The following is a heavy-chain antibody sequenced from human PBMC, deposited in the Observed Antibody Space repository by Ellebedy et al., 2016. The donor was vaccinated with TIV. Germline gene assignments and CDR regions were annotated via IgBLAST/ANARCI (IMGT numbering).Heavy chain of an antibody. D-gene: IGHD6-19*01. Sequence: GGSLRLSCAASGFTFSTYAMNWLRQAPGKGPEWVSSIIGSGGSTLYADSVKGRFTISRDNSKNMVYLQMNSLRVKDTAVYYCAKAGYSSAWYLVFDYWGQGTLVTVSS. J-gene: IGHJ4*02. CDR2: IIGSGGST. CDR1: GFTFSTYA. CDR3: AKAGYSSAWYLVFDY. V-gene: IGHV3-23*01.